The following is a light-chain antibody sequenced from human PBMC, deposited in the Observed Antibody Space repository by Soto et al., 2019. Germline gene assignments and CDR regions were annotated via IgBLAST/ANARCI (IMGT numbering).Light chain of an antibody. J-gene: IGKJ5*01. CDR3: QQRSNWPLT. V-gene: IGKV3-11*01. CDR1: QSFSDY. Sequence: EIVLTQSPATLSLSPGERATLSCRASQSFSDYLAWYQQKPGQAPRLLIYDASRRATGIPARCSGSGTGTDCTLTITSLEPEDFAVYYCQQRSNWPLTFGQGTRLEIK. CDR2: DAS.